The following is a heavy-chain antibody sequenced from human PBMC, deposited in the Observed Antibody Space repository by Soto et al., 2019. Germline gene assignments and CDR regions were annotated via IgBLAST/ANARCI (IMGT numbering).Heavy chain of an antibody. Sequence: QVRLQESGPGLVKPAETLSLTCTVYCCSIRSYYWSWIRQPAWKVLEWIGRMYSGGSSNYNPSLESRATLSVATSKHECSLNLSSVTAAVTAVYYWASGPGGFRQLSLDYWGQGPMVAASS. CDR1: CCSIRSYY. CDR3: ASGPGGFRQLSLDY. V-gene: IGHV4-4*07. D-gene: IGHD3-10*01. J-gene: IGHJ4*02. CDR2: MYSGGSS.